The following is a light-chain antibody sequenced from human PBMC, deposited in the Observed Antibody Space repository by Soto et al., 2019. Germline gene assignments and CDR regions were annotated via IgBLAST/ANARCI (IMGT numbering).Light chain of an antibody. J-gene: IGLJ1*01. Sequence: QSVLTQPPSVSGAPGQRVTISCTGSSSNIGAGYDVHWYQQFPGTAPKLLIYANNNRPSGVPDRFSASKSGTSASLAIAGLQDDDEADYYRQSHDTKLRGVFGTGTKLTVL. CDR2: ANN. V-gene: IGLV1-40*01. CDR3: QSHDTKLRGV. CDR1: SSNIGAGYD.